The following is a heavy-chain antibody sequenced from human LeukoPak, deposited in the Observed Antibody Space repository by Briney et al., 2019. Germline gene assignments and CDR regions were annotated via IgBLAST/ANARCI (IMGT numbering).Heavy chain of an antibody. CDR3: ARVVVRGVNYYYYGMDV. CDR2: IYYSGST. D-gene: IGHD3-10*01. CDR1: GGSISSGGYY. J-gene: IGHJ6*02. Sequence: SETLSLTCTVSGGSISSGGYYWSWIRQHPGKGLEWIGYIYYSGSTYYNPSLKSRVTISVDTSKNQFSLKLSSVTAADTAVYYCARVVVRGVNYYYYGMDVWGQGTTVTVSS. V-gene: IGHV4-31*03.